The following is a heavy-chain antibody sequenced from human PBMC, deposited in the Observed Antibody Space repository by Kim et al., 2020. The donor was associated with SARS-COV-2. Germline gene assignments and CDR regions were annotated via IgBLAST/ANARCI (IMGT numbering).Heavy chain of an antibody. CDR1: GYWFTTHC. Sequence: GESLKISCKGSGYWFTTHCIGWVRQMPGKGLEGMGIIYPVDSDTRYSPSFQGQVTLSVDKSISTAYLHWSNLKASDTAMYYCAIVVPAANSYYYCAMDIWGLGTAVTVSS. V-gene: IGHV5-51*01. CDR2: IYPVDSDT. D-gene: IGHD2-2*01. CDR3: AIVVPAANSYYYCAMDI. J-gene: IGHJ6*02.